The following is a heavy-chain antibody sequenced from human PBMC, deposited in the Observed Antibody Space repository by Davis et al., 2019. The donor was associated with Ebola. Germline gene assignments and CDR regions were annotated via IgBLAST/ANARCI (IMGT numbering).Heavy chain of an antibody. Sequence: ASVKVSCKASGYTFTGYYMHWVRQAPGQGLEWMGWINPNSGGTNYAQKFQGRVTMTRDTSISTAYMELSRLRSDDTAVYYCARVQSCGGDCESFDYWGQGTLVTVSS. CDR3: ARVQSCGGDCESFDY. V-gene: IGHV1-2*02. CDR2: INPNSGGT. J-gene: IGHJ4*02. CDR1: GYTFTGYY. D-gene: IGHD2-21*01.